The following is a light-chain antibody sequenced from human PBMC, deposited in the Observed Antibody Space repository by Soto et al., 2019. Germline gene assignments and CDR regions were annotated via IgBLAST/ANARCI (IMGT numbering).Light chain of an antibody. V-gene: IGKV1-5*03. CDR3: QHYNSYSEA. CDR2: KAS. Sequence: DIQMTQSPSTLSGSVGDRVTITCRASQTISSWLAWYQQKPGNAPKLLIYKASTLKSGVPSRFSGSGSGTEFTLTSSSLQPDDFATYYCQHYNSYSEAFGQGTKVELK. J-gene: IGKJ1*01. CDR1: QTISSW.